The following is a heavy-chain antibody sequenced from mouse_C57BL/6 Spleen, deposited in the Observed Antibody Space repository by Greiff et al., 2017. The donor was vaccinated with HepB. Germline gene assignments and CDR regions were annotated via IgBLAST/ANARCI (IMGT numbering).Heavy chain of an antibody. J-gene: IGHJ3*01. CDR2: INPGSGST. D-gene: IGHD3-2*02. V-gene: IGHV1-55*01. CDR1: GSTFTGSW. Sequence: QVQLQQPGAELVKPGASVKMSCKASGSTFTGSWITWVKQRPGQGLEWIGDINPGSGSTTYNEKFKSKTTLTVDTSSSTADMQLSSLTSEDSAVYYCARGRDSSGASPAYWGQGTLVTVSA. CDR3: ARGRDSSGASPAY.